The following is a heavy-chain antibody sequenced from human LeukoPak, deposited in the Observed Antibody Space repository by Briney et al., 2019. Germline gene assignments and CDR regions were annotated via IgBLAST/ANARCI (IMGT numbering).Heavy chain of an antibody. CDR1: GFTFSSYA. V-gene: IGHV3-30-3*01. Sequence: PGRSLRLSCAASGFTFSSYAMHWVRQAPGKGLEWVAVISYDGSNKYYADSVKGRFTISRDNSKNTLYLQMNSLRAEDTAVYYCARVQWLQFDPFDYWGQGTLVTVSS. CDR2: ISYDGSNK. J-gene: IGHJ4*02. D-gene: IGHD5-24*01. CDR3: ARVQWLQFDPFDY.